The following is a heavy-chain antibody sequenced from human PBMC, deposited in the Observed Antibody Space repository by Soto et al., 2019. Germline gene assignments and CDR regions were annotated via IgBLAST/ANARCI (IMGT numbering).Heavy chain of an antibody. CDR2: INHSGST. Sequence: SETLSLTCAVYGGSFSGYYWTWIRQPPGTGLEWIGEINHSGSTNYNPSLKSRVTISVDTSKNQFSLKLSSVTAADTAVYYCARDLGDYYYYYGMDVWGQGTTVTVSS. J-gene: IGHJ6*02. CDR1: GGSFSGYY. V-gene: IGHV4-34*01. CDR3: ARDLGDYYYYYGMDV. D-gene: IGHD4-17*01.